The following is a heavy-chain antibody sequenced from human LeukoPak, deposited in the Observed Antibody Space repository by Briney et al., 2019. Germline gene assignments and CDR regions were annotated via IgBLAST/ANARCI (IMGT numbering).Heavy chain of an antibody. D-gene: IGHD7-27*01. J-gene: IGHJ3*02. CDR1: GGSISSYY. V-gene: IGHV4-59*01. CDR2: IYYSGST. CDR3: AVAPSGAFDI. Sequence: PSETLSLTCTVSGGSISSYYWSWIRQPPGKGLEWIGYIYYSGSTKYNPSLKSRVTISVDTSKNQFSLKLSSVTAADTAVYYCAVAPSGAFDIWGQGTMVTVSS.